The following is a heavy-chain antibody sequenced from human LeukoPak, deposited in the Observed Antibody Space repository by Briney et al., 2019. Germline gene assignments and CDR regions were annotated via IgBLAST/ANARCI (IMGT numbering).Heavy chain of an antibody. CDR2: IWYDGSNK. D-gene: IGHD3-3*01. CDR3: ATCSYDFWSGYSLDAFDI. V-gene: IGHV3-33*01. J-gene: IGHJ3*02. CDR1: GFTFSSYG. Sequence: GGSLRLSCAASGFTFSSYGMHWVRQAPGKGLEWVAVIWYDGSNKYYADSVKGRFTISRDNSKNTLYLQMNSLRAEDTAVYYCATCSYDFWSGYSLDAFDIWGQGTMVTVSS.